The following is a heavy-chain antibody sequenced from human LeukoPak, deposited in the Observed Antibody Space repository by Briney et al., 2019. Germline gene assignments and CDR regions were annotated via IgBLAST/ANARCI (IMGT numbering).Heavy chain of an antibody. V-gene: IGHV4-4*07. J-gene: IGHJ4*02. D-gene: IGHD5-18*01. Sequence: SDTLSLTCAVSGDSISCCYWTWIRQSAGKGLEWIGRVFIRGSTNYNPSLQGRVTMSVDRSKSQFSLSLSSVTAADTAVYYCVRQGYNYGAFNAWGQGTLVTVSS. CDR2: VFIRGST. CDR1: GDSISCCY. CDR3: VRQGYNYGAFNA.